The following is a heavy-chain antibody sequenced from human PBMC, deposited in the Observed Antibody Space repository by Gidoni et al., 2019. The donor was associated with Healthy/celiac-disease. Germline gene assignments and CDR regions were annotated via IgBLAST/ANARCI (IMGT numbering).Heavy chain of an antibody. CDR2: VDPEDGEK. CDR1: GYTFNEYY. D-gene: IGHD1-26*01. V-gene: IGHV1-69-2*01. Sequence: EVQLVQSGAEVKKPGATVNISCQVSGYTFNEYYIHWVQQAPGKGLEWMGLVDPEDGEKIYAEKFQGRVTITADTSTDTAYMELSSRRSEDTAVYYCETFAGGSSPNFDYWGQGTLVTVSS. J-gene: IGHJ4*02. CDR3: ETFAGGSSPNFDY.